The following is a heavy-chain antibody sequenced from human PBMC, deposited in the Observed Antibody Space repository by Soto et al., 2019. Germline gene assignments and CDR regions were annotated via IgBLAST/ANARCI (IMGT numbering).Heavy chain of an antibody. Sequence: QVQLVESGGGVVQPGRSLRLSCAASGFTFSSYGMHWVRQAPGKGLEWVAVIWYDGSNKYYADSVKGRFTISRDNSKNTLYLQMNSLSAEDTAVYYCARAGAGFIVHWGQGTLVTVSS. V-gene: IGHV3-33*01. CDR2: IWYDGSNK. CDR3: ARAGAGFIVH. D-gene: IGHD1-26*01. CDR1: GFTFSSYG. J-gene: IGHJ4*02.